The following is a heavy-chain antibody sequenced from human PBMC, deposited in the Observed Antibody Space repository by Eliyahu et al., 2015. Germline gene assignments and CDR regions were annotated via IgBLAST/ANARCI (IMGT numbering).Heavy chain of an antibody. Sequence: QVQLVQSGPEVKKPGSSVKVSCKTSGGTLSNVNSIXWLRQAPGQGLEWLGRFVPFLGTTTKGQRFQDTFTITADTSTGTAYMELSSLRADDTAVYYCASDFVEGNNWLDSWGQGTLVTVSP. D-gene: IGHD3-16*02. J-gene: IGHJ5*01. CDR2: FVPFLGTT. V-gene: IGHV1-69*08. CDR3: ASDFVEGNNWLDS. CDR1: GGTLSNVNS.